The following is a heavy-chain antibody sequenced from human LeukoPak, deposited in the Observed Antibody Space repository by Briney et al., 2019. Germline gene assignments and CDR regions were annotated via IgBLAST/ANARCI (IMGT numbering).Heavy chain of an antibody. V-gene: IGHV3-48*01. CDR2: ISSSSSTI. D-gene: IGHD4-17*01. CDR3: ARDHPVTTVTTFVP. J-gene: IGHJ5*02. Sequence: GGSLRLSCAASGFTFSSYSMNWVRQAPGKGLEWVSYISSSSSTIYYADSVKGRFTISRDNAKNSLYLQMNSLRAEDTAVYYCARDHPVTTVTTFVPWGQGTPATVSS. CDR1: GFTFSSYS.